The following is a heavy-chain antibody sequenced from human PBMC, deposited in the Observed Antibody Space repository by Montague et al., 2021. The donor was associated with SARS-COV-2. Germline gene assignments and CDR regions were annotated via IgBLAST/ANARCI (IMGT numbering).Heavy chain of an antibody. CDR2: INHSGSS. D-gene: IGHD3/OR15-3a*01. Sequence: SETLSLTCAVYGGSFNDYYWTWIRQPPGKGLEWIGEINHSGSSNYNPSLKNRVSISADTAKKEFSLMLTAVTAADTAVYYCARRPAPLLHLDWSQRYFDYYGLDVWGQGTAVIVS. CDR1: GGSFNDYY. CDR3: ARRPAPLLHLDWSQRYFDYYGLDV. J-gene: IGHJ6*02. V-gene: IGHV4-34*01.